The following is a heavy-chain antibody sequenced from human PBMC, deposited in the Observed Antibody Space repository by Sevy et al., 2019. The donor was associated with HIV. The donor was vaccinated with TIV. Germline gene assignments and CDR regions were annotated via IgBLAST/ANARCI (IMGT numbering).Heavy chain of an antibody. V-gene: IGHV4-4*02. Sequence: SETLSLTCAVSGGSISSSNWWSWVRQPPGKGLEWIGEIYHSGSTNYNPSLKSRVTISVDKSKNQFSLKLSSVTAADTAVYYGARDSNYPDYYYYGMDVWGQGTTVTVSS. CDR2: IYHSGST. J-gene: IGHJ6*02. D-gene: IGHD4-4*01. CDR3: ARDSNYPDYYYYGMDV. CDR1: GGSISSSNW.